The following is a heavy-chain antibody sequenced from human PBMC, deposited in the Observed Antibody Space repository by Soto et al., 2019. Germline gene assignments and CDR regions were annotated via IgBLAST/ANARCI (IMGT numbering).Heavy chain of an antibody. V-gene: IGHV1-18*01. D-gene: IGHD3-3*01. CDR3: ARDGPLTIFGVVTPNWFDP. CDR2: ISAYNGNT. Sequence: ASVKVSCKASGYTFTSYGISWVRQAPGQGLEWMGWISAYNGNTNYAQKLQGRVTMTTDTSTSTAYMELRSLRSDDTAVYYCARDGPLTIFGVVTPNWFDPWGQGTLVTVSS. J-gene: IGHJ5*02. CDR1: GYTFTSYG.